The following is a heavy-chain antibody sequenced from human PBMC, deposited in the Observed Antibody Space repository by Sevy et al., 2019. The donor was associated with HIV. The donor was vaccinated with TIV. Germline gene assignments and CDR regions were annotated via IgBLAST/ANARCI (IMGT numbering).Heavy chain of an antibody. Sequence: GGSLRLSCAASGFTFSDAWMGWVRQAAGKGLECVGRIKSKSDGGTVEHAAPVKGRFTISRDDSKDTLYLQMNSLKTEDTAVYFCITYPRITTTGTGGFDPWDQGTLVTVSS. J-gene: IGHJ5*02. CDR3: ITYPRITTTGTGGFDP. CDR2: IKSKSDGGTV. D-gene: IGHD6-13*01. CDR1: GFTFSDAW. V-gene: IGHV3-15*01.